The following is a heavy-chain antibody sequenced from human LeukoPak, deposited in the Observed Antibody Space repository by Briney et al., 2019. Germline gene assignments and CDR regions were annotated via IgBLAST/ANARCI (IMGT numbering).Heavy chain of an antibody. CDR1: GYTPTELS. J-gene: IGHJ4*02. V-gene: IGHV1-24*01. D-gene: IGHD5-12*01. CDR2: FDPEDGET. Sequence: AAVKVSCKVSGYTPTELSTHWVRQAPGKGPEWMGGFDPEDGETIYAQKFQGRVTMTEDTSTDTAYMELSSLRSEDTAIYYCATDLATIRKKDYWGQGTLVTVSS. CDR3: ATDLATIRKKDY.